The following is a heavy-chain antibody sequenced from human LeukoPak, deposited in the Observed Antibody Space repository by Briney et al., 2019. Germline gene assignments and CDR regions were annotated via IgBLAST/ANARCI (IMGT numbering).Heavy chain of an antibody. CDR3: ATIKRGSIFGYFDF. Sequence: SETLSLTCTVSGGSFSSHYWSWLRQPPGKGLEWIGYMFNSERTNDNPSLNSRATLSADTSKSQFSLRLSSVTAADTAVYYCATIKRGSIFGYFDFWGQGILVTVSS. D-gene: IGHD5-18*01. CDR2: MFNSERT. J-gene: IGHJ4*02. CDR1: GGSFSSHY. V-gene: IGHV4-59*11.